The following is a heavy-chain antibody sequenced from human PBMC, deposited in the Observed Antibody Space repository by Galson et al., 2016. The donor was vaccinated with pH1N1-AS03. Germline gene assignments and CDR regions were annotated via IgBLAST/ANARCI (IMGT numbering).Heavy chain of an antibody. CDR1: GDSISSGSLY. V-gene: IGHV4-39*01. J-gene: IGHJ5*02. CDR3: ARRRGELMGYNWFDP. Sequence: SETLSLTCPVSGDSISSGSLYWGWIRQPPGKGLEWIGGIFYSAVSTYSNPSPKCRLSMSVATSRNQFSLRLISVTAADTAVYYCARRRGELMGYNWFDPWGQGTLVTVSS. D-gene: IGHD2-8*01. CDR2: IFYSAVST.